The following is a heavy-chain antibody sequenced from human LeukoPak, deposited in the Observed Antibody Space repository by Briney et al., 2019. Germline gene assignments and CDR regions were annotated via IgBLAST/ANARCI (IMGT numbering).Heavy chain of an antibody. Sequence: SETLSLTCIVSAYSISSGYYWGWIRQPPGKGLDWIGGIYYTGSTYYNPSLKSRVTISIDTSKNQFSLHLTSVTAADTAVYYCARDSSSGSFWFDPWGQGTLVTVSS. CDR3: ARDSSSGSFWFDP. V-gene: IGHV4-38-2*02. D-gene: IGHD6-19*01. J-gene: IGHJ5*02. CDR2: IYYTGST. CDR1: AYSISSGYY.